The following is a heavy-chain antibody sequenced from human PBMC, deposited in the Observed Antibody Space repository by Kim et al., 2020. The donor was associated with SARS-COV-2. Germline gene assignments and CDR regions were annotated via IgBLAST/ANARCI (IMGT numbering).Heavy chain of an antibody. Sequence: GGSLRLSCAASGFTFSSYSMNWVRQAPGKGLEWVSSISSSSSYIYYADSVKGRFTISRDNAKNSLYLQMNSLRAEDTAVYYCALTSTYYYDSSGYHYWGQGTLVTVSS. CDR1: GFTFSSYS. D-gene: IGHD3-22*01. CDR2: ISSSSSYI. V-gene: IGHV3-21*01. CDR3: ALTSTYYYDSSGYHY. J-gene: IGHJ4*02.